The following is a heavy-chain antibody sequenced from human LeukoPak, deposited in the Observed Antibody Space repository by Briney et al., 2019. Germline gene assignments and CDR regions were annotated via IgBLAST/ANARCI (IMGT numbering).Heavy chain of an antibody. V-gene: IGHV3-30*01. Sequence: GGSLRLSCAASGFTFSSYAMHWVRQAPGKGLEWVVVISYDGSNKYYADSVKGRSTISRDNSKNTLYLQMNSLRAEDTAVYYCARAKDVDAFDIWGQGTMVTVSS. D-gene: IGHD5-24*01. CDR3: ARAKDVDAFDI. CDR1: GFTFSSYA. J-gene: IGHJ3*02. CDR2: ISYDGSNK.